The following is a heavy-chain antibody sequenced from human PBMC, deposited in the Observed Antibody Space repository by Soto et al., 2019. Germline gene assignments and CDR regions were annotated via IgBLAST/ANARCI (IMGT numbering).Heavy chain of an antibody. Sequence: QVQLVESGGGVVQPGGSLRLSCAASGFTFSVYGMHWVRQAPGRGLEWVAVIGHIGNSIIYADSVQGRFAVSRDNSRNTLHLQMNSLRAEDTAVYYCTRDLRSSHYGRWGQGTLVIVSS. D-gene: IGHD4-17*01. CDR3: TRDLRSSHYGR. CDR2: IGHIGNSI. V-gene: IGHV3-33*01. J-gene: IGHJ4*02. CDR1: GFTFSVYG.